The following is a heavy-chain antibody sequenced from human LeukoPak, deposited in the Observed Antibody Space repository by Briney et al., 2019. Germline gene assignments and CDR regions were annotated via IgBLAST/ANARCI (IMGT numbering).Heavy chain of an antibody. J-gene: IGHJ3*02. CDR1: GFTVSSNY. V-gene: IGHV3-66*02. CDR3: ARVPVKRSTHAFDI. Sequence: GGSLRLSCAASGFTVSSNYMSWVRQTPGKGLEWVSVIYSGGSTYYADSVKGRFTISRDNSKNTLYLQMNSLRAEDTAVYYCARVPVKRSTHAFDIWGQGTMVTVSS. CDR2: IYSGGST.